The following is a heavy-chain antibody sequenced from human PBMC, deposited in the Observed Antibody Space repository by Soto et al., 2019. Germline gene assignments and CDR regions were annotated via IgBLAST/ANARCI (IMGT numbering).Heavy chain of an antibody. CDR1: GYTFTGYY. CDR2: IIPIFGTA. CDR3: ARDSRITIFGVVITTYGMDV. V-gene: IGHV1-69*13. Sequence: SVKVSCKASGYTFTGYYMHWVRQAPGQGLEWMGGIIPIFGTANYAQKFQGRVTITADESTSTAYMELSSLRSEDTAVYYCARDSRITIFGVVITTYGMDVWGQGTTVTVSS. D-gene: IGHD3-3*01. J-gene: IGHJ6*02.